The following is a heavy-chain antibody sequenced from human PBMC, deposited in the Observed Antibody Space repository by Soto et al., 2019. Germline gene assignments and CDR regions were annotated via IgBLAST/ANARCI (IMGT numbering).Heavy chain of an antibody. J-gene: IGHJ6*02. CDR1: GGSISSGPYS. CDR2: FYYSGST. V-gene: IGHV4-39*01. Sequence: SETLSLTCTVSGGSISSGPYSWGWILQPPGKGLEWIGTFYYSGSTNYNPSLESRVTISVDTSRNQFSLKVSSVTAADTAVYYCARLGGYCSSTSCYDHYTMDVWGQGTTVTVSS. CDR3: ARLGGYCSSTSCYDHYTMDV. D-gene: IGHD2-2*01.